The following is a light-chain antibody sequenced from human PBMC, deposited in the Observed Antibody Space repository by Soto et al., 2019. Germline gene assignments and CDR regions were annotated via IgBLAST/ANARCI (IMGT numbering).Light chain of an antibody. CDR1: QSVSSK. CDR3: QQYHYWPPIN. CDR2: DTS. V-gene: IGKV3-15*01. J-gene: IGKJ5*01. Sequence: EIVMTQSPATLSVSPGERPALSCSASQSVSSKLAWYRQRPGQAPRLVIYDTSTRATGVPARFSGSGSGTEFTLTISSLQSEDFAVYYCQQYHYWPPINFGQGTRLEIK.